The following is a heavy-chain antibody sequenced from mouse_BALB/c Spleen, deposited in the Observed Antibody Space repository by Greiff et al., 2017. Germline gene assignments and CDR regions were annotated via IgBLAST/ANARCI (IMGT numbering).Heavy chain of an antibody. J-gene: IGHJ2*01. Sequence: EVQVVESGGGLVKPGGSLKLSCAASGFTFSSYAMSWVRQTPEKRLEWVASISSGGSTYYPDSVKGRFTISRDNARNILYLQMSSLRSEDTAMYYCARYFYDYDDYWGQGTTVTVSS. CDR1: GFTFSSYA. CDR3: ARYFYDYDDY. CDR2: ISSGGST. V-gene: IGHV5-6-5*01. D-gene: IGHD2-4*01.